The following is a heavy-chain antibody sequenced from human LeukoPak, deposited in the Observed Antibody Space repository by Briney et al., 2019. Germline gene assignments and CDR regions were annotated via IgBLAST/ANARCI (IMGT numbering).Heavy chain of an antibody. CDR3: ARDLITIFGVVIIPFDY. J-gene: IGHJ4*02. CDR2: IIPILGIA. Sequence: ASVKVSCKASGYTFTGYYMHWVRQAPGQGLEWMGRIIPILGIANYAQKFQGRVTITADKSTSTAYMELSSLRSEDTAVYYCARDLITIFGVVIIPFDYWGQGTLVTVSS. V-gene: IGHV1-69*04. D-gene: IGHD3-3*01. CDR1: GYTFTGYY.